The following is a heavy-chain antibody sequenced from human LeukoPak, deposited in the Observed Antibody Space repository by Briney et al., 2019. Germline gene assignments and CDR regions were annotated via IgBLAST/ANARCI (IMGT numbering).Heavy chain of an antibody. Sequence: ASVKVSCKASGYTFTSYYMHWVRQAPGQGLEWMGIINPSGGSTSYAQKFQGRVTMTRDTSTSTVYMELSSLRSEDTTVYYCARTYYYDSSGYYFDYWGQGTLVTVSS. J-gene: IGHJ4*02. CDR1: GYTFTSYY. CDR2: INPSGGST. CDR3: ARTYYYDSSGYYFDY. V-gene: IGHV1-46*01. D-gene: IGHD3-22*01.